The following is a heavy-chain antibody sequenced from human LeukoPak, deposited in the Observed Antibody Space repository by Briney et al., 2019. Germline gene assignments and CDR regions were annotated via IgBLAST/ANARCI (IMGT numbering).Heavy chain of an antibody. CDR2: IYSGGST. CDR3: ARDLGLYWYFDL. Sequence: GGSPRLSCAASGFTVSSSYMSWVRQVPGKGLEWLSLIYSGGSTYYADSVKGRFTISRDNSKNTVYLQMNSLRAEDTAVYYCARDLGLYWYFDLWGRGTLVTVSS. CDR1: GFTVSSSY. J-gene: IGHJ2*01. D-gene: IGHD7-27*01. V-gene: IGHV3-66*01.